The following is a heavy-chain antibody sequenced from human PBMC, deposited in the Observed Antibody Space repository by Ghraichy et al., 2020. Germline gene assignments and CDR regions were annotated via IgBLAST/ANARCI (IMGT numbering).Heavy chain of an antibody. CDR2: IYYSGST. Sequence: SETLSLTCTVSGGSVSSGSYYWSWIRQPPGKGLEWIGYIYYSGSTNYNPSFKSRVTISVDTSKNQFSLKLSSVTAADTAVYYCASTYRFATTVTTRDYWGQGTLVTVSS. CDR1: GGSVSSGSYY. D-gene: IGHD4-17*01. J-gene: IGHJ4*02. CDR3: ASTYRFATTVTTRDY. V-gene: IGHV4-61*01.